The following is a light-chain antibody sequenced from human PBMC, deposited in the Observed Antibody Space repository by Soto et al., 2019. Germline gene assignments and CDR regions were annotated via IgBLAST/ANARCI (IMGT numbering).Light chain of an antibody. CDR1: QDVSIF. CDR3: QQRSXWLXT. J-gene: IGKJ2*01. V-gene: IGKV3-11*02. CDR2: DAS. Sequence: EILLAQSPATLSLSPGERATLSCKASQDVSIFLAWYQQKPGQAPRLLIHDASNRATGVPARFSGSGSGRDFXLXIXXXXXXXXXVYYCQQRSXWLXTFGQGTXL.